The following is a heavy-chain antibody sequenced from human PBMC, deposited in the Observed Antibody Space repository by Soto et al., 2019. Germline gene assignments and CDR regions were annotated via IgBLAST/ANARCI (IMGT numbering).Heavy chain of an antibody. CDR1: GFTFSSYA. CDR2: ISGSGGST. Sequence: GGSLRLSCAASGFTFSSYAMSWVRQAPGKGLEWVSAISGSGGSTYYADSVKGRFTISRDNSKNTLYLQMNSLRAEDTAVYYCAKELGYCSGGSCYAFDIWGQGTMVTVSS. J-gene: IGHJ3*02. D-gene: IGHD2-15*01. V-gene: IGHV3-23*01. CDR3: AKELGYCSGGSCYAFDI.